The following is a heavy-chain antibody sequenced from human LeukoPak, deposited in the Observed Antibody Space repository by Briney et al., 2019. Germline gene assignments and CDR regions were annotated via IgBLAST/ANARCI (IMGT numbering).Heavy chain of an antibody. CDR1: GFTFSNYA. D-gene: IGHD3-22*01. J-gene: IGHJ4*02. Sequence: GGSLRLSCAASGFTFSNYAMIWVRQAPGKGLEWVSSISSTGNFIYYADPLKGRFTVSRDNAKNSLYLQLNSLRAEDTAVYYCARDRGENYDSSGYYDYWGQGTLVTVSS. CDR2: ISSTGNFI. V-gene: IGHV3-21*01. CDR3: ARDRGENYDSSGYYDY.